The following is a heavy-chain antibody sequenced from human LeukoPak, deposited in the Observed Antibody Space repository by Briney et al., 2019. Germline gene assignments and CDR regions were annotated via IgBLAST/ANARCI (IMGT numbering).Heavy chain of an antibody. J-gene: IGHJ4*02. CDR3: ARDQTPFY. V-gene: IGHV3-30*02. Sequence: PGGSLRLSCAASGFSFSDYDIHWVRLAPGKGLEWVTFIRYDGSNTYAESVKGRFTISRDNSKNTLYLQMNSLRDEDTAVYYCARDQTPFYWGQGSLVTVSS. D-gene: IGHD2-15*01. CDR1: GFSFSDYD. CDR2: IRYDGSNT.